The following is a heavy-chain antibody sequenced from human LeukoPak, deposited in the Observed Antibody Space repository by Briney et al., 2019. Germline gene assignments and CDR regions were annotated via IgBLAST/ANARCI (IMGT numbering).Heavy chain of an antibody. CDR1: KFTFSDYW. CDR3: ARGTYYYEF. J-gene: IGHJ4*02. V-gene: IGHV3-7*04. D-gene: IGHD3-22*01. Sequence: GGSLRLSCAASKFTFSDYWMTWVRQAPGKGPEWVAYMNQIGNEKKYLDSVKGRFTISRDNAKNPLYLQMTSLRVDDTAVYYCARGTYYYEFWGQGTLVTVSS. CDR2: MNQIGNEK.